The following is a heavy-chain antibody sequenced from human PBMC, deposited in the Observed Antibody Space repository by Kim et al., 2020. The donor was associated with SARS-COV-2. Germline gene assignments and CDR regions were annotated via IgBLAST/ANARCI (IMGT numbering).Heavy chain of an antibody. CDR3: ARGRYYDSSGYRRLYYFDY. V-gene: IGHV4-39*07. CDR1: GGSISSSSYY. Sequence: SETLSLTCTVSGGSISSSSYYWGWIRQPPGKGLEWIGSIYYSGSTYYNPSLKSRVTISVDTSKNQFSLKLSSVTAADTAVYYCARGRYYDSSGYRRLYYFDYWGQGTLVTVSS. CDR2: IYYSGST. J-gene: IGHJ4*02. D-gene: IGHD3-22*01.